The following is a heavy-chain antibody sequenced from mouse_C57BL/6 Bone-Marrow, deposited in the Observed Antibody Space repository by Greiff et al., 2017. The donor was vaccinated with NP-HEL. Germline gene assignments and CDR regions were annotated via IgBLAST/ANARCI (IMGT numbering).Heavy chain of an antibody. Sequence: EVKLMESGGGLVKPGGSLKLSCAASGFTFSSYAMSWVRQTPEKRLEWVATISDGGSYTYYPDNVKGRFTISRDNAKNNLYLQMSHLKSEDTAMYYCARGYYDYTWFAYWGQGTLVTVSA. CDR1: GFTFSSYA. V-gene: IGHV5-4*03. CDR3: ARGYYDYTWFAY. J-gene: IGHJ3*01. CDR2: ISDGGSYT. D-gene: IGHD2-4*01.